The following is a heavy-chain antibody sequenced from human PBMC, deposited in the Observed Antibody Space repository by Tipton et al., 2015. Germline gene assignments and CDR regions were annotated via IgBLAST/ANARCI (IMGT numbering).Heavy chain of an antibody. D-gene: IGHD3-10*01. CDR2: IWHDGSNK. J-gene: IGHJ3*02. CDR3: AKIRMYGSGRMGAFDI. CDR1: GFTFSSYG. Sequence: SLRLSCAASGFTFSSYGMHWVRQAPGKGLEWVAVIWHDGSNKYYADSVKGRFTISRDNSKYTLYLQMNSLRGEDTAIYYCAKIRMYGSGRMGAFDIWGQGTMVTVSS. V-gene: IGHV3-33*06.